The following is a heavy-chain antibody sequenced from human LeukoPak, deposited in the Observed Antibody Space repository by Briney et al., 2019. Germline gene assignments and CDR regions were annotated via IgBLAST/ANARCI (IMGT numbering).Heavy chain of an antibody. CDR1: GFTFDDYA. Sequence: PGGSLRLSSAASGFTFDDYAMHWVRQTPGKGLEWVANIKEDGGEQNYVDSVEGRFTISRDNTKNSVFLQMNSLRVEDTAVYYCARDRAVAGLFDNWGQGTLVTVSS. J-gene: IGHJ4*02. CDR2: IKEDGGEQ. D-gene: IGHD6-19*01. V-gene: IGHV3-7*01. CDR3: ARDRAVAGLFDN.